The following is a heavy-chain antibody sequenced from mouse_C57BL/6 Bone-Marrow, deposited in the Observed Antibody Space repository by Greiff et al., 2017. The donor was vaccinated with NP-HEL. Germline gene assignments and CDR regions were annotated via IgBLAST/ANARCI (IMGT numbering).Heavy chain of an antibody. J-gene: IGHJ4*01. V-gene: IGHV1-9*01. CDR3: ASLTFSHMYAMDY. CDR1: GYTFTGYW. Sequence: VQLQQSGAELMKPGASVKLSCKAPGYTFTGYWIEWVKQRPGHGLEWIGEILPGSGSTNYNEKFKGKATFTSDTSSNTAYMQLRSLTTEDYAIYYCASLTFSHMYAMDYWGQGTSVTVSS. CDR2: ILPGSGST.